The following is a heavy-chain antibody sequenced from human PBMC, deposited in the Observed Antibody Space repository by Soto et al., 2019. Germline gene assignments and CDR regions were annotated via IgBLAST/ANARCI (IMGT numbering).Heavy chain of an antibody. D-gene: IGHD4-17*01. V-gene: IGHV3-9*01. J-gene: IGHJ4*02. CDR1: GFTFDDYA. CDR3: ANSRPDYGEYEGFDY. CDR2: ISWNSGSI. Sequence: EVQLVESGGGLVQPGRSLRLSCAASGFTFDDYAMHWVRQAPGKGLEWVSGISWNSGSIGYADSVKGRFTISRDNAKNSLYLEMNSLRAEDTALYYCANSRPDYGEYEGFDYWGQGTLVTVSS.